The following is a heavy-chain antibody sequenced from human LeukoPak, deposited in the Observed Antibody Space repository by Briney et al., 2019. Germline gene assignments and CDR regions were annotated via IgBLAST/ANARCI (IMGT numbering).Heavy chain of an antibody. J-gene: IGHJ4*02. V-gene: IGHV4-61*01. Sequence: SETLSLTCTVSGGSVSSGSYYWSWVRQPPGKGLEWIGFVYYSGSTNYNPSLNSRVTISVATSKNQFSLKLSSVTAADTAVYYCARVENYGSGVLGHWGQGTLVAVSS. D-gene: IGHD3-10*01. CDR1: GGSVSSGSYY. CDR3: ARVENYGSGVLGH. CDR2: VYYSGST.